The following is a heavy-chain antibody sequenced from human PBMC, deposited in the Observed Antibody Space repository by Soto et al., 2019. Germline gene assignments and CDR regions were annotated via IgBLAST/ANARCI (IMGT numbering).Heavy chain of an antibody. CDR2: LNQDGSQN. CDR1: GFTFSRSW. D-gene: IGHD3-3*01. V-gene: IGHV3-7*04. J-gene: IGHJ6*02. CDR3: ARVFRRLECPLPSCYGIDG. Sequence: HPGGSLRLSCATPGFTFSRSWMTWVRQAPGKGLEWVANLNQDGSQNYYVASVRGRFTISRDNAKNSLFLQMNSLRAEDTAVYYCARVFRRLECPLPSCYGIDGWGQGTTVT.